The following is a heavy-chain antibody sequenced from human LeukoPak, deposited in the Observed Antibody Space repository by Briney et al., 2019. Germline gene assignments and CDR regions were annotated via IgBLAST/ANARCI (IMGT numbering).Heavy chain of an antibody. CDR2: ISSSGSTL. J-gene: IGHJ5*02. D-gene: IGHD6-13*01. V-gene: IGHV3-48*03. CDR1: GFTFSSYV. CDR3: ARSSSWDNWFDP. Sequence: GGSLRLSCAASGFTFSSYVMNGVRQAPGKGLGWVSYISSSGSTLYYADSVKGRFTISRDNAKNSLYLQMNSLRAEDTAVYYCARSSSWDNWFDPWGQGTLVTVSS.